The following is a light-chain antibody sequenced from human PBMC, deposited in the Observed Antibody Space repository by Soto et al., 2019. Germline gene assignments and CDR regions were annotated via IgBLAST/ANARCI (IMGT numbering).Light chain of an antibody. CDR1: QSVSNSY. CDR3: QQYGSSPLYT. Sequence: EIVLTQSPGTLSLSPGGRATLSCRASQSVSNSYLAWYQQKPCQAPRLLIYGASGRATGIPDRFSGSGSGTDFTLTISRLEPEDFAVYYCQQYGSSPLYTFGQGTKLEIK. CDR2: GAS. J-gene: IGKJ2*01. V-gene: IGKV3-20*01.